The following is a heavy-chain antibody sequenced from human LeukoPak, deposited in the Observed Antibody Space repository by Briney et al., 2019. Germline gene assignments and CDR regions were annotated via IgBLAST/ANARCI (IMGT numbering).Heavy chain of an antibody. Sequence: ASVKVSCKASGFTFTSSAMQWVRQARGQRLEWIGWIVVGSGNTNYAQKFQERVTITRDMSTSTAYMELSSLRSEDTAVYYCARDQGYDSSGYYYYQFDYWGQGTLVTVSS. CDR3: ARDQGYDSSGYYYYQFDY. V-gene: IGHV1-58*02. CDR2: IVVGSGNT. J-gene: IGHJ4*02. D-gene: IGHD3-22*01. CDR1: GFTFTSSA.